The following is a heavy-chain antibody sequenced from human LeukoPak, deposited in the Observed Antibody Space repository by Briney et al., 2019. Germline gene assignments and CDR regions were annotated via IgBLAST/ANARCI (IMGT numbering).Heavy chain of an antibody. J-gene: IGHJ4*02. CDR1: GYTFTGYY. CDR3: ARVDYGDPSTFDY. CDR2: INPNSGGT. D-gene: IGHD4-17*01. Sequence: ASVKVSCKASGYTFTGYYMHWVRQAPGQGLEWMGRINPNSGGTNYAQKFQGRVTMTRDTSISTAYMKLSRLRSDDTAVYYCARVDYGDPSTFDYWGQGTLVTVSS. V-gene: IGHV1-2*06.